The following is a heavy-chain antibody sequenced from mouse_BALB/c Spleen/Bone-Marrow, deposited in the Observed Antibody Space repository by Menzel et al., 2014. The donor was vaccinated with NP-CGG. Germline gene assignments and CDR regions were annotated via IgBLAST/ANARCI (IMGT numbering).Heavy chain of an antibody. CDR2: IDPENGNT. Sequence: VQLQQSGAELVRPGALVKLSCKASGFNIKDYYMHWVKQRPEQGLECIGWIDPENGNTIYVPKFQGKATITADTSSNTAYLQLSSLTSEDSAGYYCARSNFVCPYGGQGTLVTVSA. CDR3: ARSNFVCPY. CDR1: GFNIKDYY. V-gene: IGHV14-1*02. J-gene: IGHJ3*01. D-gene: IGHD2-5*01.